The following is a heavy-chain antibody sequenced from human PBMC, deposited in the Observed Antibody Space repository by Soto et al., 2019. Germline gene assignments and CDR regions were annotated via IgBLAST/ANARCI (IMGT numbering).Heavy chain of an antibody. CDR3: ATSSGSGSYPFDS. Sequence: EVQLVESGGGLVQPGRSLRLSCAASGFTFSNYAMHWVRQAPGKGLEWVSLITWNSGSLSYADSVKGRFTISRDNAKNSLYLDMNSLRPEDTALYYCATSSGSGSYPFDSWGQGTRVTGSS. J-gene: IGHJ4*02. CDR1: GFTFSNYA. V-gene: IGHV3-9*01. D-gene: IGHD3-10*01. CDR2: ITWNSGSL.